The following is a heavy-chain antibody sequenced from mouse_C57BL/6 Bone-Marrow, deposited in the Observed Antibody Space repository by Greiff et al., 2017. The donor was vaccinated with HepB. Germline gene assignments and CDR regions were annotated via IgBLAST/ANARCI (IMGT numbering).Heavy chain of an antibody. CDR1: GYTFTDYE. V-gene: IGHV1-15*01. CDR3: TRCDDGYYSWDY. J-gene: IGHJ2*01. Sequence: QVHVKQSGAELVRPGASVTLSCKASGYTFTDYEMHWVKQTPVHGLEWIGAIDPETGGTAYNQKFKGKAILTADKSSSTAYMELRSLTSEDSAVYYCTRCDDGYYSWDYWGQGTTLTVSS. CDR2: IDPETGGT. D-gene: IGHD2-3*01.